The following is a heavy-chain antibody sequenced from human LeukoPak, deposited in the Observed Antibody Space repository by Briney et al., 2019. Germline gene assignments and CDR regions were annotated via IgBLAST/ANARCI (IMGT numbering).Heavy chain of an antibody. Sequence: SVKVSCKASGGTFSSYAISWVRQAPGQGLEWMGGIIPIFGTANYAQKFQGRVTITADESTSTAYMELSSLRSEDMAVYYCARCPSSSWKENWFDPWGQGTLVTVSS. J-gene: IGHJ5*02. CDR1: GGTFSSYA. D-gene: IGHD6-13*01. CDR3: ARCPSSSWKENWFDP. V-gene: IGHV1-69*01. CDR2: IIPIFGTA.